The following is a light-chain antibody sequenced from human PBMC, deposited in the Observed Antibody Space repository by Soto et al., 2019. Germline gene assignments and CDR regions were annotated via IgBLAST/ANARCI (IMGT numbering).Light chain of an antibody. Sequence: DIQMTQSPSSLSASVVDRVTITCRASQSISSYLNWYQQKPGKAPKLLIYAASSLQSGVPSRFSGSGSGTDFTLTINSLQPEDFATYYCQQSYSTLWTFGQGTKVDIK. CDR1: QSISSY. CDR2: AAS. J-gene: IGKJ1*01. V-gene: IGKV1-39*01. CDR3: QQSYSTLWT.